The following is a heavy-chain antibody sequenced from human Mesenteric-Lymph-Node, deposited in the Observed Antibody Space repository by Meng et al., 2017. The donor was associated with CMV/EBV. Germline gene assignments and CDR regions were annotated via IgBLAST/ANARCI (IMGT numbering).Heavy chain of an antibody. CDR3: ARTQTATTAGGFDY. V-gene: IGHV3-30*03. CDR2: ISFGGSDK. CDR1: GFTFSSYS. Sequence: GESLKISCAASGFTFSSYSMNWVRQAPGKGLEWVAVISFGGSDKYYADSVKGRFTISRDSSKNTLYLQMNSPRAEDTAVYYCARTQTATTAGGFDYWGQGTLVTVSS. D-gene: IGHD1-7*01. J-gene: IGHJ4*02.